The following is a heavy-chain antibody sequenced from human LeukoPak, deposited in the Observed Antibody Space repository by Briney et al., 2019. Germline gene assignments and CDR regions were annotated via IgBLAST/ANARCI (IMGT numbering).Heavy chain of an antibody. J-gene: IGHJ3*02. Sequence: ETGGSLRLSCAASGFTFSSNAMHWVRQAPGKGLEWVAVISYDGSNKYYADSVKGRFTISRDNSKNTLYLQMNSLRAEDTAVYYCARSSDDAFDIWGQGTMVTVSS. CDR3: ARSSDDAFDI. CDR2: ISYDGSNK. V-gene: IGHV3-30*04. D-gene: IGHD6-6*01. CDR1: GFTFSSNA.